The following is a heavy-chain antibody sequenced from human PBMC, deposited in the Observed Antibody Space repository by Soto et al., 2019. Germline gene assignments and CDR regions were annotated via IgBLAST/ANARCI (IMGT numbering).Heavy chain of an antibody. CDR2: IYYSGST. CDR1: GGSISSYY. Sequence: SDTLSLTCTVSGGSISSYYWSWIRQPPGKGLEWIGYIYYSGSTNYNPSLKSRVTISVDTSKNQFSLKLSSVTAADTAVYYCARHGRFLEWSRYYYMDVWGKGTTVTVSS. D-gene: IGHD3-3*01. CDR3: ARHGRFLEWSRYYYMDV. V-gene: IGHV4-59*08. J-gene: IGHJ6*03.